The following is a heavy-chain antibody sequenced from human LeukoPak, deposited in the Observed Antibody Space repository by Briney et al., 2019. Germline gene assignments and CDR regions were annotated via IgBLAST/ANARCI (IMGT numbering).Heavy chain of an antibody. J-gene: IGHJ4*02. V-gene: IGHV1-8*01. D-gene: IGHD1-26*01. Sequence: ASVKVSCKDSGYTFTSYDINWVRQATGGGREWMGWMNPNSGNTGYAQKLQGRVTMARNTSISTAYMELSSLRSEDTAVYYCARVEGGSYYLLYWGQGTLVTVSS. CDR3: ARVEGGSYYLLY. CDR2: MNPNSGNT. CDR1: GYTFTSYD.